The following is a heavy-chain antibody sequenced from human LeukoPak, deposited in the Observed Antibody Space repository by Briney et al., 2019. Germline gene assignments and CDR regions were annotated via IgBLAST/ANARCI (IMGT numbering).Heavy chain of an antibody. CDR2: IRYDGSNK. V-gene: IGHV3-30*02. CDR3: AKGQQLLLDY. J-gene: IGHJ4*02. CDR1: GFTFSSYG. Sequence: GGSLRLSCAASGFTFSSYGMHWVRQAPGKGLEWVAFIRYDGSNKYYADSVKGRFTISRDNSRNTLYLQMNSLRAEDTAVYYCAKGQQLLLDYWGQGTLVTVSS. D-gene: IGHD6-13*01.